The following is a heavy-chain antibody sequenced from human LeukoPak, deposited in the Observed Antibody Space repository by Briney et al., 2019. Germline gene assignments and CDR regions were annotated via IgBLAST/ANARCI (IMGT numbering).Heavy chain of an antibody. CDR3: VRDWDGSYSSWFDP. CDR1: GFTVSSNY. D-gene: IGHD3-22*01. V-gene: IGHV3-66*01. J-gene: IGHJ5*02. Sequence: GGSLRLSCAASGFTVSSNYMSWVRQAPGKGLEWVSVIYSGGSTYYADSVKGRFTISRDNSKNTLYLQMNSLRAEDTAVYYCVRDWDGSYSSWFDPWGQGTLVTVSS. CDR2: IYSGGST.